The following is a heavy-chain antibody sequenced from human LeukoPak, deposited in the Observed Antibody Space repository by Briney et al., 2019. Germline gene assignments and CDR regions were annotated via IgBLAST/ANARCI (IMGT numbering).Heavy chain of an antibody. D-gene: IGHD2-21*02. V-gene: IGHV3-30*18. J-gene: IGHJ4*02. Sequence: GGSLRLSCAASGFTFSSYGMHWVRQAPGKGLEWVAVISYDGSNKYYADSVKGRFTISRDNSKNTLYLQMNSLRAEDTVVYYCAKIVVVVTASPDYWGQGTLVTVSS. CDR1: GFTFSSYG. CDR3: AKIVVVVTASPDY. CDR2: ISYDGSNK.